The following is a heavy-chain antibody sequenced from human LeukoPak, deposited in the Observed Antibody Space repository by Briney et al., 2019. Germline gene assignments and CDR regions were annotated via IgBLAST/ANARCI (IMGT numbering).Heavy chain of an antibody. V-gene: IGHV7-4-1*02. J-gene: IGHJ6*03. CDR1: GYTFTSYA. CDR2: INTNTGNP. CDR3: AREPIAVAGTSRGYYYYYYMDV. D-gene: IGHD6-19*01. Sequence: ASVKVSCKASGYTFTSYAMNWVRQAPGQGLEWMGWINTNTGNPTYAQGFTGRFVFSLDTSVSTAYLQISSLKAEDTAVYYCAREPIAVAGTSRGYYYYYYMDVWGKGTTVTVSS.